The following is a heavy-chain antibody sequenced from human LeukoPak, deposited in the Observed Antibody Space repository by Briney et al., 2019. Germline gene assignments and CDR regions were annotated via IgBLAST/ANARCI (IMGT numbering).Heavy chain of an antibody. CDR1: GYSFTTYW. CDR3: ARPFSGKHSTPDF. D-gene: IGHD1-26*01. CDR2: IFPRDSDT. J-gene: IGHJ4*02. Sequence: PGESLKISCKTSGYSFTTYWIAWVRQMPGRGLEWMGIIFPRDSDTIYSPSFEGQVTFSVDKSITTAYLEWTGLKASDTAIYYCARPFSGKHSTPDFWGQGTLVTVSS. V-gene: IGHV5-51*01.